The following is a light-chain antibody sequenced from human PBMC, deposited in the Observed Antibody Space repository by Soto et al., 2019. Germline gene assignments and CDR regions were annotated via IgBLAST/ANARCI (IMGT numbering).Light chain of an antibody. J-gene: IGKJ4*01. Sequence: DIQLTQSPSFLSASVGDRVTITCRASQGISGYLAWYQLKPGKAPKLLIYAASTLQSGVPSRFSGSGSGTEFTLTISSLQPEDFATYYCQQLNSYPSFGGGNKVEIK. CDR3: QQLNSYPS. V-gene: IGKV1-9*01. CDR2: AAS. CDR1: QGISGY.